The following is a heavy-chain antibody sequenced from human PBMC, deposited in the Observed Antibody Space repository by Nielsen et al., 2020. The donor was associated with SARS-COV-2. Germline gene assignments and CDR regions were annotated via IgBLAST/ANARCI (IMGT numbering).Heavy chain of an antibody. V-gene: IGHV3-20*01. CDR1: GFTFDDYG. D-gene: IGHD4-17*01. J-gene: IGHJ6*02. CDR3: AILGDYGDYINYGMDV. CDR2: INWNGGST. Sequence: ESLKISCAASGFTFDDYGMSWVRQAPGKGLEWVSGINWNGGSTGYADSVKGRFTISRDNAKNSLYLQMNSLRAEDTALYHCAILGDYGDYINYGMDVWGQGTTVTVSS.